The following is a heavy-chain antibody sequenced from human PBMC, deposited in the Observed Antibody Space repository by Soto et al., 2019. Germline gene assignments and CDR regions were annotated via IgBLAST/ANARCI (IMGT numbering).Heavy chain of an antibody. V-gene: IGHV3-74*01. J-gene: IGHJ6*02. CDR1: GFTFSNYW. CDR2: INTDGSSA. Sequence: GRSRRLSCAASGFTFSNYWMHWVRQAPGKGLVWVSLINTDGSSASYADSVKGRFTISRDNAKNTLYLQMNSLRAEDTAVYFCASERLYWSGADCLFRAIHVWRQGTTLT. D-gene: IGHD2-21*02. CDR3: ASERLYWSGADCLFRAIHV.